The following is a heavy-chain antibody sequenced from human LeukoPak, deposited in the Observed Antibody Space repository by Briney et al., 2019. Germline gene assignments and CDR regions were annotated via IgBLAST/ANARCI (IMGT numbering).Heavy chain of an antibody. D-gene: IGHD6-13*01. J-gene: IGHJ6*03. Sequence: GGSLRLSCAASGFTFSSCAMSWVRQAPGKGLEWVSAISGSGGSTYYADSVKGRFTISRDNSKNTLYLQMNSLRAEDTAVYYCAREGIAAAGTGYYMDVWGKGTTVTVSS. CDR2: ISGSGGST. CDR3: AREGIAAAGTGYYMDV. CDR1: GFTFSSCA. V-gene: IGHV3-23*01.